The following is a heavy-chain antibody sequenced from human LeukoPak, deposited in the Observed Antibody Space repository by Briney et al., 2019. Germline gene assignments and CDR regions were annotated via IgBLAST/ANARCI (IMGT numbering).Heavy chain of an antibody. D-gene: IGHD6-13*01. CDR2: IYHSGST. J-gene: IGHJ4*02. CDR3: ARDSRYSSSWSLY. V-gene: IGHV4-30-2*01. Sequence: PSETLSLTCTVSGGSISSGGYYWSWIRQPPGKGLEWIGYIYHSGSTYYNPSLKSRVTISVDRSKNQFSLKLSSVTAADTAVYYCARDSRYSSSWSLYWGQGTLVTVSS. CDR1: GGSISSGGYY.